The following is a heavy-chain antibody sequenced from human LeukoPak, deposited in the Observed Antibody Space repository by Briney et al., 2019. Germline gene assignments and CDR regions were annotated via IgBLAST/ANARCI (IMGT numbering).Heavy chain of an antibody. CDR3: ATDHPVTTLSFDY. D-gene: IGHD4-17*01. CDR1: GYSLTELS. J-gene: IGHJ4*02. V-gene: IGHV1-24*01. Sequence: ASVKVSSKVSGYSLTELSMHWVRQTPGKGLEWRGGFDAEDGETIYAQKFQGRVTMTEDTSTDTAYMELSSLRSEDTAVYYCATDHPVTTLSFDYWGQGTLVTVSS. CDR2: FDAEDGET.